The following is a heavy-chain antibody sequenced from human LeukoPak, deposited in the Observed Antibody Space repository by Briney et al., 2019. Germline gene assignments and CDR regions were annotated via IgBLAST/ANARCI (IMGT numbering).Heavy chain of an antibody. J-gene: IGHJ4*02. CDR1: GFSFSSYA. D-gene: IGHD2-2*01. V-gene: IGHV3-23*01. Sequence: GSLRLSCAASGFSFSSYAMSWVRQAPGKGLEWVSTISAGSGSTYYADSVKGRFTISRDNSNNTLYLQMNSLRAEDTAVYYCAAYCSSSRCRSLDYWGQGTLVTVSS. CDR3: AAYCSSSRCRSLDY. CDR2: ISAGSGST.